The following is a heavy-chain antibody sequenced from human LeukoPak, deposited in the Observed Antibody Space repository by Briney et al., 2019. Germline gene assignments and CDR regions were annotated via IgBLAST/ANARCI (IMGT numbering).Heavy chain of an antibody. CDR3: ARDVEVCRIGACYWTTFDC. Sequence: GGSLRLSCAVSGITLSNYGMSWVRQAPGKGLEWVAGISDSGGSTNYADSVKGRFTISRDTASDTVNLQMNSLRAEDTAVYYCARDVEVCRIGACYWTTFDCWGQGTLVTVSS. D-gene: IGHD2-21*02. J-gene: IGHJ4*02. CDR2: ISDSGGST. V-gene: IGHV3-23*01. CDR1: GITLSNYG.